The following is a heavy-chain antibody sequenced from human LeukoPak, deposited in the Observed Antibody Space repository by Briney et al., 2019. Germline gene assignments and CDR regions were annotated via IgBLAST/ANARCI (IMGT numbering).Heavy chain of an antibody. Sequence: GESLKISCKGSGYRFTNYWIGWVRQMPGKGLEWMGIIYPGDSDTRYSPSFQGQVTISADKSISTAYLQWSSLKASDTAMYYCARLLEGSGWGPHFGYWGQGTLVTVSS. J-gene: IGHJ4*02. CDR1: GYRFTNYW. CDR2: IYPGDSDT. V-gene: IGHV5-51*01. CDR3: ARLLEGSGWGPHFGY. D-gene: IGHD3-10*01.